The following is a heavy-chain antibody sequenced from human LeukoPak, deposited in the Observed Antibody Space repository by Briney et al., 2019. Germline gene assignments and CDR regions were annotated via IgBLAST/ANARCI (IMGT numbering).Heavy chain of an antibody. J-gene: IGHJ4*02. V-gene: IGHV1-18*01. D-gene: IGHD5-12*01. Sequence: ASVKVSCKASGYTFTSYGISRVRQAPGQGLEWMGWISAYNGNTNYAQKLQGRVTMTTDTSTSTAYMELRSLRSDDTAVYYCARDLSSYDLRDGREGWDYWGQGTLVTVSS. CDR3: ARDLSSYDLRDGREGWDY. CDR2: ISAYNGNT. CDR1: GYTFTSYG.